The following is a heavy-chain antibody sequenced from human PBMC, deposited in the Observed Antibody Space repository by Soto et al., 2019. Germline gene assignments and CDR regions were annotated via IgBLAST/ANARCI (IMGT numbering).Heavy chain of an antibody. D-gene: IGHD4-17*01. V-gene: IGHV3-66*01. J-gene: IGHJ6*02. CDR2: IYSGGST. CDR1: GFTFTDYS. Sequence: GGSLRLSCAASGFTFTDYSMNWVRQAPGKGLEWVSVIYSGGSTYYADSVKGRFTISRDNSKNTLYLQMNSLRAEDTAVYYCARDLYGDYNYYYYGMDVWGQGTTVTVSS. CDR3: ARDLYGDYNYYYYGMDV.